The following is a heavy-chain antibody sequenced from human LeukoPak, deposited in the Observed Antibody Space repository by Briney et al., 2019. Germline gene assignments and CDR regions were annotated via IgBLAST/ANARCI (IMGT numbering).Heavy chain of an antibody. CDR3: ARDYGDYANWFDP. D-gene: IGHD4-17*01. J-gene: IGHJ5*02. CDR2: IYYSGNT. Sequence: PSETLSLTCTVSGGSLSNYYWIWIRQPPGKGLEWIGYIYYSGNTNYNPSLKSRVTISVDTSKNQFSLKLNSVTAADTVVYYCARDYGDYANWFDPWGQGTLVTVSS. CDR1: GGSLSNYY. V-gene: IGHV4-59*01.